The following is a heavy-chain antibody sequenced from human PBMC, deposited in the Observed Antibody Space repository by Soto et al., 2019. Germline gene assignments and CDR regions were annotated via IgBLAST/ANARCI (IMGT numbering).Heavy chain of an antibody. CDR1: RGSISSGGYY. CDR2: IYYSGIT. V-gene: IGHV4-31*03. J-gene: IGHJ4*02. CDR3: ARVSATFFDY. Sequence: QVQLQESGPGLVKPSQTLSLTCTVSRGSISSGGYYWSWIRQHPGKGVEWIGYIYYSGITYSNPSLKSRVTISVDTSKNQFSLMTSYVTATDTAVYDSARVSATFFDYWGPGTLVIVSS.